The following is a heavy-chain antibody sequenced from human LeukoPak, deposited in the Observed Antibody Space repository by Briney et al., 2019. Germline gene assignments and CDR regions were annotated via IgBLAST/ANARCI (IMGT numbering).Heavy chain of an antibody. Sequence: GGSLRLSCAASGFTFSSYSMNWVRQAPGKRLEWVSSISSSSSYIYYADSVKGRLTISRDNAKNSLYLQMNSLRAEDTAVYYCARESHYYDSRGYYYGRFGFDYWGQGTLVTVSS. CDR1: GFTFSSYS. J-gene: IGHJ4*02. CDR3: ARESHYYDSRGYYYGRFGFDY. V-gene: IGHV3-21*01. CDR2: ISSSSSYI. D-gene: IGHD3-22*01.